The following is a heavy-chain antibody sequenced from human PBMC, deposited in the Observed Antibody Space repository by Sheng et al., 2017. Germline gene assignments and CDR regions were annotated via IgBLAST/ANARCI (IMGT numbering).Heavy chain of an antibody. D-gene: IGHD4-17*01. CDR2: INHSGST. CDR1: GGSFSGYY. J-gene: IGHJ6*03. CDR3: ARAGYGDHGPYYYYMDV. V-gene: IGHV4-34*01. Sequence: QVQLQQWGAGLLKPSETLSLTCAVYGGSFSGYYWSWIRQPPGKGLEWIGEINHSGSTNYNPSLKSRVTISVDTSKNQFSLKLSSVTAADTAVYYCARAGYGDHGPYYYYMDVWGKGTTVTVSS.